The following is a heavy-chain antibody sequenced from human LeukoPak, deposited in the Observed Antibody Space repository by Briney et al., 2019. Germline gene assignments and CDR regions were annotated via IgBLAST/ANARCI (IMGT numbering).Heavy chain of an antibody. CDR3: TRPGPERAYCGGDCFRLLYGIDV. D-gene: IGHD2-21*02. CDR2: IRSKANSYAT. Sequence: GGSLRLSCAASGFTFSGSAMHWVRQASGKGLEWVGRIRSKANSYATAYAASVKGRFTISRDDSKNTAYLQMNSLKTEDTAVYYCTRPGPERAYCGGDCFRLLYGIDVWGQGTTVTVSS. J-gene: IGHJ6*02. V-gene: IGHV3-73*01. CDR1: GFTFSGSA.